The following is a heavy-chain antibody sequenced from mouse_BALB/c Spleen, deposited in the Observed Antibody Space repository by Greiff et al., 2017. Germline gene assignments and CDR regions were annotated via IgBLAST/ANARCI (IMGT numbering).Heavy chain of an antibody. CDR1: GFSLPSYG. CDR2: IWAGGST. D-gene: IGHD2-10*01. V-gene: IGHV2-9*02. Sequence: VHLVESGPGLVAPSQSLPISCTASGFSLPSYGVHWVRQPPGKGLEWLGVIWAGGSTNYNSALMSRLSISKDNSKSQVFLKMNSLQTDDTAMYYCARDPYYGNYGAMDYWGQGTSVTVSS. CDR3: ARDPYYGNYGAMDY. J-gene: IGHJ4*01.